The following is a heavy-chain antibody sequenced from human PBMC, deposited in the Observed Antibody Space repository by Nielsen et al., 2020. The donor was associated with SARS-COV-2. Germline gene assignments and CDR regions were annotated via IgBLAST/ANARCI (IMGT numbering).Heavy chain of an antibody. D-gene: IGHD3-10*01. CDR1: GYTFSHYV. CDR3: ARGGIALVRGTPERIDP. Sequence: ASVKVSCKASGYTFSHYVINWVRQAPGQGLEWMGWMNTNTGDPMYAQDFTGRFVFSLDSSVSTAYLHISGLKPEDTAVYYCARGGIALVRGTPERIDPWGQGTLVTVSS. J-gene: IGHJ5*02. V-gene: IGHV7-4-1*02. CDR2: MNTNTGDP.